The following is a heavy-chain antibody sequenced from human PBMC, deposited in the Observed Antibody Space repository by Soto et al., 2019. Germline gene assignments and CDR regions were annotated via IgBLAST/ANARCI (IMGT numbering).Heavy chain of an antibody. D-gene: IGHD6-13*01. J-gene: IGHJ6*02. CDR2: IIPIFGTA. CDR3: ARDNTSSPPLYYYYGMDV. CDR1: GGTFSSYA. V-gene: IGHV1-69*13. Sequence: GASVKVSCKASGGTFSSYAISWVRQAPGQGLEWMGGIIPIFGTANYAQKFQGRVTITADESTSTAYMELSSLRSEDTAVYYCARDNTSSPPLYYYYGMDVWGQGTTVTVSS.